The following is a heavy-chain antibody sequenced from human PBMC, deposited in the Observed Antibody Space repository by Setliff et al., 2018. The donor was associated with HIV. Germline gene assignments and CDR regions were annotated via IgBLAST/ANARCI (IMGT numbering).Heavy chain of an antibody. Sequence: SETLSLTCTISGGSFGVYRWSWIRQSAGRALEWIGSISSSGNTYYNPSLKSRVTTSVDTPKNQFSLKLNSVTAADTAVYYCAKTIGRYFDIFDNWGQGTLVTVSS. D-gene: IGHD3-9*01. CDR3: AKTIGRYFDIFDN. V-gene: IGHV4-59*05. J-gene: IGHJ4*02. CDR1: GGSFGVYR. CDR2: ISSSGNT.